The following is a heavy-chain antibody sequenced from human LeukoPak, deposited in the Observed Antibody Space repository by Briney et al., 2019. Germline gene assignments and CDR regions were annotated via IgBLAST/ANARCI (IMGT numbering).Heavy chain of an antibody. CDR2: IYSAGST. CDR3: AKIPVVGATGELDY. CDR1: GFTVSSNY. V-gene: IGHV3-53*01. J-gene: IGHJ4*02. D-gene: IGHD1-26*01. Sequence: GGSLRLSCAASGFTVSSNYMTWVRQAPGKGLEWVSVIYSAGSTYYADSVRGRFIISRDNSKNTLYLQMNSLRAEDTAVYYCAKIPVVGATGELDYWGQGTLVTVSS.